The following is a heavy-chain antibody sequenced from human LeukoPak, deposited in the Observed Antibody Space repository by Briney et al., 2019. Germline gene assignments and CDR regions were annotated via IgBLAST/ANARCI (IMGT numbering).Heavy chain of an antibody. CDR2: INSDGSST. D-gene: IGHD6-13*01. J-gene: IGHJ4*02. V-gene: IGHV3-74*01. Sequence: GGSLRLSCAASGIIFSSYGMHWVRQAPGTGLVWVSRINSDGSSTSYADSVKGRFTISRDNAKNTLYLQMNSLRAEDTAVYYCARGGRAAAGTLFDYWGQGTLVTVSS. CDR1: GIIFSSYG. CDR3: ARGGRAAAGTLFDY.